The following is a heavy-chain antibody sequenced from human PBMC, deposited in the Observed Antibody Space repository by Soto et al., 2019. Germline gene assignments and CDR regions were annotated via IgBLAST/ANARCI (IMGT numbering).Heavy chain of an antibody. D-gene: IGHD3-10*01. CDR1: GGTFSNYA. V-gene: IGHV1-69*06. Sequence: QVQLVQSGPEVKKPGSSVKVSCKTSGGTFSNYAISWVRQAPGQGLEWMGGIIPIFGTANYAQKFQGRATITADKSTTTAYMELNRLRSEDTAMYYCARDRSAVTKFRGVVEGAFDVWGQGTVVTVSS. J-gene: IGHJ3*01. CDR3: ARDRSAVTKFRGVVEGAFDV. CDR2: IIPIFGTA.